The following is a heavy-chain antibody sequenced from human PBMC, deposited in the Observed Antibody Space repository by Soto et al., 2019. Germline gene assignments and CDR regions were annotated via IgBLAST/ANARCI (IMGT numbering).Heavy chain of an antibody. Sequence: QVQLVQSGAEVKKPGSSVKVSCKASGGTFSSYAISWVRQTPGQGLEWMGGVIPIFSIANYAQKFQGRVTITADEATSTAYMELSSLRSEDTAVYYCARDWGSSSSHYYFDYWGQGTLVTVSS. D-gene: IGHD6-6*01. CDR1: GGTFSSYA. CDR2: VIPIFSIA. V-gene: IGHV1-69*01. CDR3: ARDWGSSSSHYYFDY. J-gene: IGHJ4*02.